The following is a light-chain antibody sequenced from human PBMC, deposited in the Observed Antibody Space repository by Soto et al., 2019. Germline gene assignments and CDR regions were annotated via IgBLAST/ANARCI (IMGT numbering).Light chain of an antibody. J-gene: IGLJ1*01. V-gene: IGLV1-51*01. CDR3: GTWDSSLSAYV. CDR1: SSNIGNNY. CDR2: DNN. Sequence: QSVLTQPPSVSAAPGQKVTISCSGSSSNIGNNYVSWYQHLPGTAPKLLIYDNNKRPSGIPDRFSDSKSGTSATLAITGLQTGDEADYYCGTWDSSLSAYVFGTGTKLTVL.